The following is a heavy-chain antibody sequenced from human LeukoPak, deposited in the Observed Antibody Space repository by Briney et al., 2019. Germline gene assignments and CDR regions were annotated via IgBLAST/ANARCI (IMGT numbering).Heavy chain of an antibody. Sequence: PSETLSLTCAVYGGSFSSYYWSWIRQPAGKGLEWIGRIYTSGSTNYNPSLKSRVTMSVDTSKNQFSLKLSSVTAADTAVYYCARGGSMVRGVIEDYWGQGTLVTVSS. CDR1: GGSFSSYY. J-gene: IGHJ4*02. CDR3: ARGGSMVRGVIEDY. D-gene: IGHD3-10*01. CDR2: IYTSGST. V-gene: IGHV4-59*10.